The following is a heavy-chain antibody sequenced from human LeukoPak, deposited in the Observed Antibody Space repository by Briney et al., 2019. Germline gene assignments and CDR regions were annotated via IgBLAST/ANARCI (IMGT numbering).Heavy chain of an antibody. V-gene: IGHV4-34*01. CDR1: GGSFSGYY. Sequence: PSETLSLTRAVYGGSFSGYYWSWIRQPPGKGLEWIGEINHSGSTNYNPSLKSRVTISVDTSKNQFSLKLSSVTAADTAVYYCARALGRPRDYWGQGTLVTVSS. J-gene: IGHJ4*02. D-gene: IGHD7-27*01. CDR2: INHSGST. CDR3: ARALGRPRDY.